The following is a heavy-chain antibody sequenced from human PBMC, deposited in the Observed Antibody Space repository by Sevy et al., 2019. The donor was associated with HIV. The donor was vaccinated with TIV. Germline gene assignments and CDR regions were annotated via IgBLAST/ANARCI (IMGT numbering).Heavy chain of an antibody. CDR2: ISYTGST. Sequence: SETLSLTCTVSGVSIIGGAYYWGWIRQPPGKGLEWIGSISYTGSTYYNPSLKSRVTISVDTSKNQFSLKLTSVTAADTAVCYCARRGDNNRFDPWGQGTLVTVSS. CDR3: ARRGDNNRFDP. CDR1: GVSIIGGAYY. V-gene: IGHV4-39*01. J-gene: IGHJ5*02. D-gene: IGHD2-15*01.